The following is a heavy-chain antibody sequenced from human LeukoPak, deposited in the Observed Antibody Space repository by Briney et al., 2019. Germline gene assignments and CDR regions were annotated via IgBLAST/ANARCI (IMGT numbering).Heavy chain of an antibody. Sequence: GGSLRLSCAASGFTLTTYEMNWVRQAPGKGLEWVSYISRSGDTTYYADSVKGRFTISRDSAENSLYLQMSSLRVEDTAIYYCARLLTTVSTLGYWGQGALVTVSS. CDR3: ARLLTTVSTLGY. CDR1: GFTLTTYE. CDR2: ISRSGDTT. V-gene: IGHV3-48*03. D-gene: IGHD5/OR15-5a*01. J-gene: IGHJ4*02.